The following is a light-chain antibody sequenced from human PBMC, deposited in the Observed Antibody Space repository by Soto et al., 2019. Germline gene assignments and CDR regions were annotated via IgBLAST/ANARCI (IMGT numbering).Light chain of an antibody. CDR3: AARTDWTNGYV. Sequence: QSLLSHSSSSSITTGQRVSISCSGSSANIGSNTVNWYQQLPGTAPKLLIHANNQRPSGVPDRFSGSRSGTSASLAISWLQSEEADYYCAARTDWTNGYVLRTGTKLTVL. CDR2: ANN. J-gene: IGLJ1*01. CDR1: SANIGSNT. V-gene: IGLV1-44*01.